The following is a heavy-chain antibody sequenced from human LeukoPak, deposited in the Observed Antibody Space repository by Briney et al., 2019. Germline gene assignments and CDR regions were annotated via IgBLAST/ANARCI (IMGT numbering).Heavy chain of an antibody. CDR2: INPKSGAT. J-gene: IGHJ6*02. CDR1: GYTFTGYD. Sequence: ASVKVSCKTSGYTFTGYDIHWERQAPGQGLEWMGWINPKSGATHFAQKFQGRVTMTRDTSIRTVHMNLNSLKSDDTAIYYCARMRQRAYSGTDPYYYNYYGLDVWGQGTTVTVSS. V-gene: IGHV1-2*02. D-gene: IGHD5-12*01. CDR3: ARMRQRAYSGTDPYYYNYYGLDV.